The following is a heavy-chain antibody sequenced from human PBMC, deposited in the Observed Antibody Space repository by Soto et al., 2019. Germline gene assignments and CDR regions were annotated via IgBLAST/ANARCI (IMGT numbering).Heavy chain of an antibody. CDR2: ISATSASI. V-gene: IGHV3-23*01. CDR1: GFTFNTYA. Sequence: GGSLRLSCAASGFTFNTYAMSWVRQAPGKGLEWVSSISATSASIYYADYVRGRFTISRDNSKNTLSLHMNSLTDEDTALYYCAKDVPHYYGTSGFYYGFGSWGQGTLVTVS. D-gene: IGHD3-22*01. CDR3: AKDVPHYYGTSGFYYGFGS. J-gene: IGHJ1*01.